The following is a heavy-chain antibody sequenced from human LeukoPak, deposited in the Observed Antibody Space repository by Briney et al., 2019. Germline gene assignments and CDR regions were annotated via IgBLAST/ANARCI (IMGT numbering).Heavy chain of an antibody. CDR1: GFTFSSYS. D-gene: IGHD4-11*01. CDR3: ARFGNYAYYYGMDV. Sequence: PGGSLRLSCAASGFTFSSYSMNWVRQAPGKGLEWVSVIYSGGSTYYADSVKGRFTISRDNSKNTLYLQMNSLRAEDTAVYYCARFGNYAYYYGMDVWGQGTTVTVSS. V-gene: IGHV3-53*01. J-gene: IGHJ6*02. CDR2: IYSGGST.